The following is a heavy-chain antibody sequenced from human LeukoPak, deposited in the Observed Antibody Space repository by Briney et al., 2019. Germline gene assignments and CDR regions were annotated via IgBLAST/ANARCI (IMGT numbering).Heavy chain of an antibody. V-gene: IGHV1-58*02. CDR2: IVVGSGNT. D-gene: IGHD1-26*01. J-gene: IGHJ6*02. CDR3: AASPLGAHWYYYGMDV. Sequence: GASVKVSCKASGFTFTSSAMQWVRQARGQRLEWIGWIVVGSGNTNYAQKFQERVTITRDMSTSTAYMELSSLRSEDTAVYYCAASPLGAHWYYYGMDVWGQGTTVTVSS. CDR1: GFTFTSSA.